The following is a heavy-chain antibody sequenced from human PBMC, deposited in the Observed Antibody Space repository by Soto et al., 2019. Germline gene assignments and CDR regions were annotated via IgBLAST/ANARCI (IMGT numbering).Heavy chain of an antibody. D-gene: IGHD6-6*01. CDR3: ATSLAARRKPYNWLDA. Sequence: QVQVFQSGAEVKKPGSSVRVSCKVSGGTLNSQSISWVRQAPGQGLEWVGDIIPMFGTATDAQKFRVRVTISADPSTSTVYRELRSLRSQDTAVYYCATSLAARRKPYNWLDAWGQGTLVTVSS. V-gene: IGHV1-69*01. CDR1: GGTLNSQS. J-gene: IGHJ5*02. CDR2: IIPMFGTA.